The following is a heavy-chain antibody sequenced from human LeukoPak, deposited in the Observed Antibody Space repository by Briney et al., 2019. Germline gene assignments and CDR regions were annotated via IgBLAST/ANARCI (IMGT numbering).Heavy chain of an antibody. CDR3: ARFSGWSGFRWDGMDV. Sequence: SETLSLTCTVSGGSISSYYWSWIRQPPGKGLEWIGYIYYSGGTNYNPSLKSRVTISVDTSKNQFSLKLSSVTAADTAVYYCARFSGWSGFRWDGMDVWGQGTTVTVS. CDR1: GGSISSYY. V-gene: IGHV4-59*08. J-gene: IGHJ6*02. D-gene: IGHD6-19*01. CDR2: IYYSGGT.